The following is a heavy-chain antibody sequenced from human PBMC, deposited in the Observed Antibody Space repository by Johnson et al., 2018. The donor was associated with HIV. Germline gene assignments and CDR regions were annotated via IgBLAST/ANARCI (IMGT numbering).Heavy chain of an antibody. CDR2: ISSDGSNK. CDR1: GFTFSSYA. CDR3: ARDVTKDAFVI. J-gene: IGHJ3*02. D-gene: IGHD4-17*01. Sequence: QLVASGGGVVQPGRSLRLSCAASGFTFSSYAMHWVRQAPGKGLEWVAVISSDGSNKYCADSVKGRFTISRDNSKNTLYLQMNSLRAEDTAVYYCARDVTKDAFVIWGQGTMVTVSS. V-gene: IGHV3-30*14.